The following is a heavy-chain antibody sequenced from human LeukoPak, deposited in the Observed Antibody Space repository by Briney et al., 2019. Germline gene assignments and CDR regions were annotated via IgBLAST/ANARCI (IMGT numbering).Heavy chain of an antibody. CDR3: AKVPRGAGTSSGY. D-gene: IGHD3-3*01. CDR2: ISGSGGST. CDR1: RFTFSNYA. Sequence: GGSLRLSCAASRFTFSNYAMNWVRQAPGKGLEWASAISGSGGSTYYVDSVKGRFTISRDNSKNTLYLQMNSLRAEDTAVYYCAKVPRGAGTSSGYWGQGTLVTVSS. J-gene: IGHJ4*02. V-gene: IGHV3-23*01.